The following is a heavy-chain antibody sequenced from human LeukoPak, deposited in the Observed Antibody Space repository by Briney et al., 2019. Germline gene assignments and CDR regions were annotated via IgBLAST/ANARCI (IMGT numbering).Heavy chain of an antibody. V-gene: IGHV1-46*01. CDR1: GYTFTSYG. Sequence: ASVKVSCKASGYTFTSYGISWVRQAPGQGLEWMGIINPSGGSTSYAQRFQGRVTMTRDMSTSTVYMELSSLRSEDTAVYYCARAGYSGSPGGFDYWGQGTLVTVSS. CDR2: INPSGGST. D-gene: IGHD1-26*01. CDR3: ARAGYSGSPGGFDY. J-gene: IGHJ4*02.